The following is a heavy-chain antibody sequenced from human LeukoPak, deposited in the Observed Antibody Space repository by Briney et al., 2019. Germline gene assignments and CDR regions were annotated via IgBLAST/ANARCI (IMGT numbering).Heavy chain of an antibody. J-gene: IGHJ6*03. CDR3: AKAPATGEGYYFYYMDV. Sequence: PGGSLRLSCAASGFASGFTFSDYAVSWVRQAPGKGPEWVASVNGRGATTYYADSVRGRFTISRDNSKNTLYLQKISLGADDTAVYFCAKAPATGEGYYFYYMDVWGKGTTVTVSS. CDR2: VNGRGATT. V-gene: IGHV3-23*01. CDR1: GFTFSDYA. D-gene: IGHD7-27*01.